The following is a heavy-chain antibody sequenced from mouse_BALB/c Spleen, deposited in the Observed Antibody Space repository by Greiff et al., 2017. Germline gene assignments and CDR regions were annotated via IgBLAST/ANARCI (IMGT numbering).Heavy chain of an antibody. J-gene: IGHJ3*01. Sequence: QVQLQQSGAELVKPGASVKLSCKTSGYTFTSYWIQWVKQRPGQGLGWIGEIFPGTGTTYYNEKFKGKATLTIDTSSSTAYMQLSSLTSEDSAVYFCARKNFAYWGQGTLVTVSA. CDR2: IFPGTGTT. CDR3: ARKNFAY. V-gene: IGHV1S132*01. CDR1: GYTFTSYW.